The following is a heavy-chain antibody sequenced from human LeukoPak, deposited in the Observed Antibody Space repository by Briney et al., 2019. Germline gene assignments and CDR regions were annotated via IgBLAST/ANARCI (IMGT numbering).Heavy chain of an antibody. CDR3: AKVRHLMVAAAGTNWFDP. J-gene: IGHJ5*02. V-gene: IGHV3-23*01. Sequence: AACGFTVSIYAMAGARQATGKGLEWVSAISGSGGSTYYADSVKGRFTISRDNSKNTLYLQMNSLRAEDTAVYYCAKVRHLMVAAAGTNWFDPWGQGTLVTVSS. D-gene: IGHD6-13*01. CDR2: ISGSGGST. CDR1: GFTVSIYA.